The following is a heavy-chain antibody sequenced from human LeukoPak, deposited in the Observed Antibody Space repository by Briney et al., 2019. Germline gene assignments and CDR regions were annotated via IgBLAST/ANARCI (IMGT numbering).Heavy chain of an antibody. J-gene: IGHJ5*02. V-gene: IGHV4-59*02. Sequence: SETLSLTCTVSGGSVSSYYWSWIRQPPGKGLEWIGYIYYSVSTNYNPSLKSRVTISVDTSKNQFSLKLSSVTAADTAVYYCARGPLGVDILTGYAPWGQGTLVTVSS. D-gene: IGHD3-9*01. CDR2: IYYSVST. CDR3: ARGPLGVDILTGYAP. CDR1: GGSVSSYY.